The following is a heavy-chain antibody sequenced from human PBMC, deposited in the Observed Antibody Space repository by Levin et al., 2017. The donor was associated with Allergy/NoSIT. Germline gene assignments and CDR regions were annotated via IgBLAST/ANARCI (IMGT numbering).Heavy chain of an antibody. CDR1: GGSFRGYY. V-gene: IGHV4-34*01. Sequence: SQTLSLTCAVYGGSFRGYYWSWIRQPPGKGLEWIGEINHSGSTNYNPSLKSRVTISVDTSKNQFSLKLSSVTAADTAVYYCARSRNFWSGYGANWFDPWGQGTLVTVSS. CDR3: ARSRNFWSGYGANWFDP. J-gene: IGHJ5*02. CDR2: INHSGST. D-gene: IGHD3-3*01.